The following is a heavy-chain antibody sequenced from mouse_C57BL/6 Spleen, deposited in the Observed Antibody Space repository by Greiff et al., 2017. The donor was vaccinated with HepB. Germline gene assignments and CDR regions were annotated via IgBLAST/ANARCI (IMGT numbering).Heavy chain of an antibody. V-gene: IGHV1-42*01. J-gene: IGHJ1*03. CDR3: ARRGLQRYFDV. CDR1: GYSFTGYY. D-gene: IGHD3-1*01. Sequence: VQLQQSGPELVKPGASVKISCKASGYSFTGYYMNWVKQSPEKSLEWIGEINPSTGGTTYNQKFKAKATLTVDKSSSTAYMQLKSLTSEDSAVYYCARRGLQRYFDVWGTGTTVTVSS. CDR2: INPSTGGT.